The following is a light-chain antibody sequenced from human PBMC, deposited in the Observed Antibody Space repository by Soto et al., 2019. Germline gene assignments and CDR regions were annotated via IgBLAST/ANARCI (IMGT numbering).Light chain of an antibody. J-gene: IGLJ1*01. Sequence: QSALTQPRSVSGSPGQSVTISCTGTSSDGGGYNYVSWYQQHPGKAPKLMIYDVSKRPSGVPDRFSGSKSGNTASLTICGLQAEDEADYYCCSYAGSYTLYVFGTGTKVTVL. CDR2: DVS. CDR1: SSDGGGYNY. V-gene: IGLV2-11*01. CDR3: CSYAGSYTLYV.